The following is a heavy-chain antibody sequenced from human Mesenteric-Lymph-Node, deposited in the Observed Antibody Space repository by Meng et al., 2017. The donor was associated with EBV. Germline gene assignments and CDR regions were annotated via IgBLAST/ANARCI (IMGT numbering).Heavy chain of an antibody. D-gene: IGHD3-22*01. Sequence: GQCVQSGSGFEKPGDSLMVTCEASGYTVTTSTSNWVRQAPGQGFEWMGWINTNTGNPTYAQGFTGRFVCSLDTSVSTAYLQISSLKAEDTAVYYCARAAEWYSDRSGYKTWGQGTLVTVSS. CDR2: INTNTGNP. J-gene: IGHJ5*02. CDR3: ARAAEWYSDRSGYKT. V-gene: IGHV7-4-1*02. CDR1: GYTVTTST.